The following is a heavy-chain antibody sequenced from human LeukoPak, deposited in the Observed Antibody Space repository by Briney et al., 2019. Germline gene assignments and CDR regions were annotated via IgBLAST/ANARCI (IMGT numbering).Heavy chain of an antibody. Sequence: PSETLSLTCTVSGGSISSYYWSWIRQPPGKGLEWIGYIYYSGSTNYNPSLKSRVTISVDTSKNQFSLKLSSVTAADTAVYYCASGPEYYYDSSGYYLNYWGQGTLVTVSS. CDR2: IYYSGST. V-gene: IGHV4-59*12. J-gene: IGHJ4*02. CDR1: GGSISSYY. CDR3: ASGPEYYYDSSGYYLNY. D-gene: IGHD3-22*01.